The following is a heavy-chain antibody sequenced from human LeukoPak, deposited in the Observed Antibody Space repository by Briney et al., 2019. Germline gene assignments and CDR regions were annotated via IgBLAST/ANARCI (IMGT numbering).Heavy chain of an antibody. CDR2: ISYDGSNK. D-gene: IGHD2-2*01. J-gene: IGHJ4*02. V-gene: IGHV3-30*01. CDR1: GFTFSSYA. Sequence: PGGSLRLSCAASGFTFSSYAMHWVRQAPGKGREWVAVISYDGSNKYYADSVKGRFTISRDNAKNTLYLQMNSLRAEDTAVYYCARSPRRIVVVPAAISPFDYWGQGTLVTVSS. CDR3: ARSPRRIVVVPAAISPFDY.